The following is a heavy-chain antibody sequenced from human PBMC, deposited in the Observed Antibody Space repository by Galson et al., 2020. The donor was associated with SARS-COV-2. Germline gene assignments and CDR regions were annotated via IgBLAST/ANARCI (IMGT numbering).Heavy chain of an antibody. J-gene: IGHJ4*02. D-gene: IGHD6-19*01. CDR3: ARILTPPGSGWTPWDY. V-gene: IGHV4-39*07. Sequence: SETLSLTCTVSGGSIRINYWGWIRQSPEKGLEWIGNIYDDESTYYNPSLRSRATISVDKSKNQLSLRLTSVTVADTAIYYCARILTPPGSGWTPWDYWGQGTLVTVSS. CDR1: GGSIRINY. CDR2: IYDDEST.